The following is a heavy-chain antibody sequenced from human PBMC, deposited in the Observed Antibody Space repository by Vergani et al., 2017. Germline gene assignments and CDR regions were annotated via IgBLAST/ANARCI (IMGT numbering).Heavy chain of an antibody. CDR1: GGSFTSYH. CDR2: IDHTGRP. V-gene: IGHV4-34*01. D-gene: IGHD4-11*01. Sequence: QVQLQQWGGGLLKPSETLSLTCVVNGGSFTSYHWTWIRQSPGEGLEWVVDIDHTGRPDYNPSLKSRLNMSVDKSRIQLSMTLNSVTGTDTAISFCAIVNTETNSHLYYYYYLDVWVQGTAVTVS. J-gene: IGHJ6*03. CDR3: AIVNTETNSHLYYYYYLDV.